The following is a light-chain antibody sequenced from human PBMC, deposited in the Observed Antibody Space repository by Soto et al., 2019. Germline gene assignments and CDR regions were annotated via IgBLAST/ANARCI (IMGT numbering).Light chain of an antibody. CDR2: AAS. Sequence: DIQITQSPSSLSASIGDRVTITCRASQSIYIYLNWYQQKAGKAPKLLIYAASSLQRGVPSTLSGGGSGTDFTLTIRSLQPEDFATYYCQQSHSGITFGQGTRLEIK. J-gene: IGKJ5*01. V-gene: IGKV1-39*01. CDR1: QSIYIY. CDR3: QQSHSGIT.